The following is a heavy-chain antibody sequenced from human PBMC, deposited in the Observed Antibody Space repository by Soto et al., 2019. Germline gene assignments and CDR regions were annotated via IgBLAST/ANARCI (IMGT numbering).Heavy chain of an antibody. CDR3: ARVLILDSSAVGKGDY. CDR2: ISAYNGNT. J-gene: IGHJ4*02. CDR1: GYTFTSYG. D-gene: IGHD6-19*01. Sequence: QVQLVQSGAEVKKPGASVKVSCKASGYTFTSYGITWVRQAPGQGLEWMGWISAYNGNTNYAQKLQGRVTMTTDTSTSTAYMELRSLRSDDTAVYYCARVLILDSSAVGKGDYWGQGTLVTVSS. V-gene: IGHV1-18*01.